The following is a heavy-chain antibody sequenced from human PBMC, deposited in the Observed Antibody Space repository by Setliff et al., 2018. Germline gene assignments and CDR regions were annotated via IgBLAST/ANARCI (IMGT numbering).Heavy chain of an antibody. J-gene: IGHJ6*03. D-gene: IGHD3-3*01. V-gene: IGHV4-61*09. Sequence: LSLTCTVSDDSISSRHYYWSWIRQPAGKGLEWLGQIYTSWSTNYNPSLKGRATLSIDASKRQFSLKLTSVAAADTAVYYCARMSGFQYMDVWGKGTTVTVSS. CDR1: DDSISSRHYY. CDR2: IYTSWST. CDR3: ARMSGFQYMDV.